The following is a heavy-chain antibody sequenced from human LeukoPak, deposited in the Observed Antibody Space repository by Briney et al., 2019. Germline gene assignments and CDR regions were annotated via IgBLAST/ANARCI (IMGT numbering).Heavy chain of an antibody. CDR2: INHSGSA. J-gene: IGHJ4*02. D-gene: IGHD6-19*01. V-gene: IGHV4-34*01. CDR3: ARGRGSSGMPDY. CDR1: GGSFSGYY. Sequence: SETLSLTCAVSGGSFSGYYWTWIRQPPGKGLEWIGEINHSGSANYNPSLKSRVTISLDTSKNQFSLKLSSVTAADTAVYYCARGRGSSGMPDYWGQGTLVTVSS.